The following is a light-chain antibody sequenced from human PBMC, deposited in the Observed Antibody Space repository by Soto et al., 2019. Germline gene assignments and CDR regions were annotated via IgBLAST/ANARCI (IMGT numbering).Light chain of an antibody. V-gene: IGKV3-20*01. Sequence: EIVLTQSPATLSLSPVERATLSCRASQSVSSYLAWYQQKPGQAPRLLIYGASSRATGIPDRFSGSGSGTDFTLTISRLGPEDFAVYYCQQYRTFGQGTKVDIK. CDR3: QQYRT. CDR1: QSVSSY. J-gene: IGKJ1*01. CDR2: GAS.